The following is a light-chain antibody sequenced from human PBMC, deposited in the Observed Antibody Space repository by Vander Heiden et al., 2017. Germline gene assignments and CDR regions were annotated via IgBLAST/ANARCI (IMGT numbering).Light chain of an antibody. Sequence: VLTQSPATVSLSPGERATLSCRASQSAITYLAWSQQKPGQAPRLLIYEASSGATGVPARFSGSGSRTDFTLTISSLEPEDVAVYCCQQRRDWLTFGGGTKVEVK. CDR2: EAS. J-gene: IGKJ4*01. V-gene: IGKV3-11*01. CDR1: QSAITY. CDR3: QQRRDWLT.